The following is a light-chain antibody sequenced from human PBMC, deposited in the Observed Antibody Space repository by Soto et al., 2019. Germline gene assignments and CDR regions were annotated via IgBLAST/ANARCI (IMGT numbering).Light chain of an antibody. CDR3: QQYGSSGT. Sequence: IVLTQSPGTVSLSTGERATLSCRASQSVSNNYLAWYQQKPGQAPRLLIYGASNRATGIPDRFSGSGSGADFTLTISRLEPEDFAVYYCQQYGSSGTFGQGTKVDI. CDR1: QSVSNNY. V-gene: IGKV3-20*01. CDR2: GAS. J-gene: IGKJ1*01.